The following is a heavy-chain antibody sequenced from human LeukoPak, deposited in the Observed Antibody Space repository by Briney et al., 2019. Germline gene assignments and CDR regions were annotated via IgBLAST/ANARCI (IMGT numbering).Heavy chain of an antibody. D-gene: IGHD3-3*01. CDR3: TTDFLGRSPFDY. Sequence: PGGSLRLSCAASGFTFSSYWMSWVRQAPGKGLEGVGRIKSKTDGGTSDYAAPVKGRFTISRDDSKNTLYLQMNSLKTEDTAVYYCTTDFLGRSPFDYWGQGTLVTVSS. V-gene: IGHV3-15*01. J-gene: IGHJ4*02. CDR1: GFTFSSYW. CDR2: IKSKTDGGTS.